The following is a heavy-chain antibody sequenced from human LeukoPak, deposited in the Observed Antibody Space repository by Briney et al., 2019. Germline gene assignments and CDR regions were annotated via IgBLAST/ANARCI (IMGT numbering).Heavy chain of an antibody. J-gene: IGHJ4*02. CDR3: AKDVLLWFGEPDVDDY. Sequence: PGGSLRLSCAASGFTFSSYGMHWVRQAPGKGLEWVAFIRYDGSNKYYADSVKGRFTISRDNSKNTLYLQMNSLRAEDTAVYYCAKDVLLWFGEPDVDDYWGQGTLVTVSS. D-gene: IGHD3-10*01. CDR2: IRYDGSNK. V-gene: IGHV3-30*02. CDR1: GFTFSSYG.